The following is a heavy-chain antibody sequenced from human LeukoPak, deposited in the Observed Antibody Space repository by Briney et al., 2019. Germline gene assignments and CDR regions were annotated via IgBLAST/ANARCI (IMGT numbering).Heavy chain of an antibody. D-gene: IGHD1/OR15-1a*01. CDR1: GDSISSGGHY. V-gene: IGHV4-31*11. CDR3: ARSPGIWNKYGRLEY. Sequence: SETLSLTCAVSGDSISSGGHYWNWIRQRPGNGLEWIGYIFHTGNTYYNPSLKSRVIISVDTSKSQFSLNLSSVTAADTAVYYCARSPGIWNKYGRLEYWGQGALVTVSS. J-gene: IGHJ4*02. CDR2: IFHTGNT.